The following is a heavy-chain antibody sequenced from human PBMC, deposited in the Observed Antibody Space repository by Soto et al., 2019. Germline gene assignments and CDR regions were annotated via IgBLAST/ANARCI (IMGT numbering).Heavy chain of an antibody. V-gene: IGHV3-11*01. CDR1: GFIFNDYY. J-gene: IGHJ6*02. CDR3: ARDLKAVVNHIHYNHYGLDV. Sequence: QEQLVESGGGLVKPGGSLSLSCAASGFIFNDYYMSWIRQAPGKGLEWVAYISSGASTISYADSVKGRFTISRDNTKNLLYLQMNSLRAEDTAVYYCARDLKAVVNHIHYNHYGLDVWGQGTTVTVSS. D-gene: IGHD3-22*01. CDR2: ISSGASTI.